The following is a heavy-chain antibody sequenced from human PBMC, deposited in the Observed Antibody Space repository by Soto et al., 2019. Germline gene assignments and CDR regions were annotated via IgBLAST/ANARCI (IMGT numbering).Heavy chain of an antibody. D-gene: IGHD3-22*01. V-gene: IGHV3-74*01. Sequence: EVQLVESGGGLVQPGWSLRLSCAASGFTFSTYWMHWVRQAPGKGLVWVSRIKNDGSGTYYVDSVEGRFTISRDNDKNTLYLQMNSLRAEDTAVYYCVRGDGDYYDGNGYLGRHWGQGTLVTVSS. CDR2: IKNDGSGT. J-gene: IGHJ4*02. CDR3: VRGDGDYYDGNGYLGRH. CDR1: GFTFSTYW.